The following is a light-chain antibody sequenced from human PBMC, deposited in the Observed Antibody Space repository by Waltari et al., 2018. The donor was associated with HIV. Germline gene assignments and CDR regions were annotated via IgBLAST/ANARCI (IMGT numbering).Light chain of an antibody. Sequence: EIVMTQSPATLSLRPGDTATLSCRASQNIRKNLDWLQQKPGQPPSLLVHSTSPRATGIPARFSGSGSETNFSLTITSLQSEDYAVYYCHQYDKWPPHTFGQGTIVEIK. CDR1: QNIRKN. CDR2: STS. CDR3: HQYDKWPPHT. J-gene: IGKJ2*01. V-gene: IGKV3-15*01.